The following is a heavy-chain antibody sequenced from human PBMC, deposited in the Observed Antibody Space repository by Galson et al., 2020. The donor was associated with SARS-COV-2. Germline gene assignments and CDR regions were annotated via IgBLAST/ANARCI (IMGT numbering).Heavy chain of an antibody. CDR1: GFTFSSYA. Sequence: SLNISCAASGFTFSSYAMPRVRQAPGRGQESVAVISYDGRNKYYAHPGKVRFIISRDNSKNTLYLQMNRLRAEDTAVYYWASESSMMWIWGQGTMVAFVS. CDR2: ISYDGRNK. D-gene: IGHD3-16*01. J-gene: IGHJ3*02. V-gene: IGHV3-30-3*01. CDR3: ASESSMMWI.